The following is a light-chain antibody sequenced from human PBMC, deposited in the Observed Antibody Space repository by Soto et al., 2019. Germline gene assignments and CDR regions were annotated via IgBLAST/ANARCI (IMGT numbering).Light chain of an antibody. CDR3: QQYADSPLT. Sequence: EIVLTQSPDTLSLSPGERVTLSCRASQSVGKNYLAWFQQKPGQAPRLLIYDASSRATGIPDRFSGYESGTDFTLTISRLEPEDFAVYYCQQYADSPLTFGGGTKLEIK. J-gene: IGKJ4*01. V-gene: IGKV3-20*01. CDR2: DAS. CDR1: QSVGKNY.